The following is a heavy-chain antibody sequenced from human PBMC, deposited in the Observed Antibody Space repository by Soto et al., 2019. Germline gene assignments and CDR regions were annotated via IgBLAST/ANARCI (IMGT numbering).Heavy chain of an antibody. D-gene: IGHD3-10*01. CDR2: ISAYNGNT. Sequence: QVQLVQSGAEVKKPGASVKVSCKASGYTFTSYGISWVRQAPGQGLEWMGWISAYNGNTNYAQKLQGRVTMTTDTSTSTAYMELRRRRSDDTAVYYCARQPITMVRGVSVWIDPWGQGTLVTVSS. CDR3: ARQPITMVRGVSVWIDP. J-gene: IGHJ5*02. V-gene: IGHV1-18*01. CDR1: GYTFTSYG.